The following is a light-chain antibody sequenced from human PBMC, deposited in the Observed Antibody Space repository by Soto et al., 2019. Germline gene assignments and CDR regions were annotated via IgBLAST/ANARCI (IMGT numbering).Light chain of an antibody. CDR1: QSVTSSY. CDR2: GAS. J-gene: IGKJ1*01. Sequence: EIVLTQSPGTLSLSPVERATLSCRASQSVTSSYLAWYQQTPGQAPRLLIYGASSRATGIPDRFSGRESGTDFTLTISGLEPEDLAVYYCQQYNTSPVWTFGKGTMVDIK. CDR3: QQYNTSPVWT. V-gene: IGKV3-20*01.